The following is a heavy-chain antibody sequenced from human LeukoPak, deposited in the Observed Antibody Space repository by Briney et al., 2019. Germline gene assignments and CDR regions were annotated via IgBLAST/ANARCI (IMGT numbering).Heavy chain of an antibody. CDR2: IYYSGTT. V-gene: IGHV4-59*08. J-gene: IGHJ6*02. CDR3: ARHGYCSGGTCYSNYYYGMDV. D-gene: IGHD2-15*01. CDR1: GGSISSYY. Sequence: SETLSLTCTVSGGSISSYYWSWIRQPPGKGLEGIGYIYYSGTTNYNPSLKSRVTISVDTSKNQFSLKLSSVTAADTAVYYCARHGYCSGGTCYSNYYYGMDVWGQGTTVTVSS.